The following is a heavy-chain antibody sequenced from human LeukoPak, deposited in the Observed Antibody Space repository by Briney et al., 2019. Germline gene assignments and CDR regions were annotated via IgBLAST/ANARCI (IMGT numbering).Heavy chain of an antibody. CDR3: ARRRVGATVDY. D-gene: IGHD1-26*01. V-gene: IGHV4-39*01. J-gene: IGHJ4*02. CDR1: GGSISSSSYY. CDR2: IYYSGST. Sequence: SETLSLTCTVYGGSISSSSYYWGWIRQPPGKGRERSVSIYYSGSTYNNPSTKSRITISVDTTNNQFSLRLSSVTAADTAVYYCARRRVGATVDYWGQGTLVTVSS.